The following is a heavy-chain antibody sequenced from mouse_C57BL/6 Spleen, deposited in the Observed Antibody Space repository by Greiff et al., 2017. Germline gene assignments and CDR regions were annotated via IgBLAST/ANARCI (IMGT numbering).Heavy chain of an antibody. CDR1: GYAFSSYW. V-gene: IGHV1-80*01. CDR2: IYPGDGDT. CDR3: ARRYDYSYFDY. J-gene: IGHJ2*01. Sequence: QVQLQQSGAELVKPGASVKISCKASGYAFSSYWMNWVKQRPGQGLEWIGQIYPGDGDTNYNGKFKGKATLTADKSSSTAYMQLSSLTSEDSAVYYCARRYDYSYFDYWGQGTTLTVSS. D-gene: IGHD2-4*01.